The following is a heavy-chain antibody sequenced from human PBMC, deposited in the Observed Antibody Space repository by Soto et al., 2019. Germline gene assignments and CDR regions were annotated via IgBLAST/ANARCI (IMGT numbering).Heavy chain of an antibody. V-gene: IGHV3-7*03. CDR1: GFTFSSYW. D-gene: IGHD6-13*01. Sequence: GGSLRLSCAASGFTFSSYWMSWVRQAPGKGLEWVANIKQDGSEKYYVDSVKGRFTISRDNAKNSLYLQMNSLRAEDTAVYYCAKAPGYSSSWKDVWGQGTTVTVSS. J-gene: IGHJ6*02. CDR2: IKQDGSEK. CDR3: AKAPGYSSSWKDV.